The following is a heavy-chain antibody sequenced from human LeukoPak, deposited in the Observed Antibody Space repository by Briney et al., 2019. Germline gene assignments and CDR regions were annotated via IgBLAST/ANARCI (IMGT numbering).Heavy chain of an antibody. J-gene: IGHJ4*02. CDR3: ARGSAFDY. Sequence: GGYLRLYCAASGFTCSSYWMSWVRQAPGKGLEWLANIKQDGSEKYYVDSVKGRFTSSRDNAKNSLYLQMNSLRAEDTAVYYCARGSAFDYWGQGTLVTVSS. D-gene: IGHD2-2*01. V-gene: IGHV3-7*01. CDR2: IKQDGSEK. CDR1: GFTCSSYW.